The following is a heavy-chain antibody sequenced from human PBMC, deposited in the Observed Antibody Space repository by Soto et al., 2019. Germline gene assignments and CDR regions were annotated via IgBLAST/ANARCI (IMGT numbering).Heavy chain of an antibody. CDR2: IYYSGST. Sequence: TSETLSLTCTVSGGSISSGGYYWSWIRQHPGKGLEWIGYIYYSGSTYYNPSLKSRVTISVDTSKNQFSLKLSSVTAADTAVYYCARVGIAARAGPADYWGQGTLVTAPQ. J-gene: IGHJ4*02. CDR3: ARVGIAARAGPADY. D-gene: IGHD6-6*01. CDR1: GGSISSGGYY. V-gene: IGHV4-31*03.